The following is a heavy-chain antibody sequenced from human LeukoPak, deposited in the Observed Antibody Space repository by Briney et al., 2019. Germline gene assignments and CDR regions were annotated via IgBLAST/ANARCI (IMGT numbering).Heavy chain of an antibody. CDR2: ISSSSSYT. CDR3: ERVSSYYSSCYYATGPDDVFDI. V-gene: IGHV3-11*05. J-gene: IGHJ3*02. Sequence: GGSLRLSCAASGFTFSEYYMMGIGQAPGKGLEWVSYISSSSSYTNYADSVKGRFTISRDNAKNSLYLQMNSLRAEAQAVYYCERVSSYYSSCYYATGPDDVFDIWGQGTMVTVSS. CDR1: GFTFSEYY. D-gene: IGHD3-22*01.